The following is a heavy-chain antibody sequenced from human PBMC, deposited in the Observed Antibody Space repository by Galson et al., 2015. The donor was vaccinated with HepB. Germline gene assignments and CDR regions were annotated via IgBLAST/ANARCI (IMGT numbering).Heavy chain of an antibody. CDR2: ISGGSGTT. CDR1: GFTFNSYA. Sequence: SLRLSCAASGFTFNSYAMSWVRQAPGKGLEWVSTISGGSGTTYYADSVKGRVTISTDNSKDTVYLQMSSLRAEDTAIYYCAKASQVTCIGARCYPFDCWGQGALVTVSS. CDR3: AKASQVTCIGARCYPFDC. J-gene: IGHJ4*02. D-gene: IGHD2-2*01. V-gene: IGHV3-23*01.